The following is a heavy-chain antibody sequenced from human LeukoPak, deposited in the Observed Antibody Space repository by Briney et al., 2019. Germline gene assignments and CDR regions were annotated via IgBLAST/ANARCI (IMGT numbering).Heavy chain of an antibody. CDR3: ARVNYDFWSGYSNYYYMDV. Sequence: PSETLSLTCTVSGGSISSYYWSWIRQPAGKGLEWIGRIYTSGSTNYNPSLKSRVTMSVDTSKNQFSLKLSSVTAADTAVYYCARVNYDFWSGYSNYYYMDVWGKGTTVTVSS. CDR2: IYTSGST. V-gene: IGHV4-4*07. D-gene: IGHD3-3*01. J-gene: IGHJ6*03. CDR1: GGSISSYY.